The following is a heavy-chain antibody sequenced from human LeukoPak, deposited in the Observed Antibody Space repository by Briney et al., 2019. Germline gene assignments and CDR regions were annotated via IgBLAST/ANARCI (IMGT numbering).Heavy chain of an antibody. CDR3: ATARRQGYNLVDS. Sequence: PGGSLRLSCAASGFIFSNYWMLWVRQAPGKGLVWVSRIKYDGSHTDYADSVKGRFTISRDNAKNTLLLQMNSLRAEDTAVYYCATARRQGYNLVDSWGQGTLVTVSS. V-gene: IGHV3-74*01. CDR1: GFIFSNYW. J-gene: IGHJ5*02. CDR2: IKYDGSHT. D-gene: IGHD5-24*01.